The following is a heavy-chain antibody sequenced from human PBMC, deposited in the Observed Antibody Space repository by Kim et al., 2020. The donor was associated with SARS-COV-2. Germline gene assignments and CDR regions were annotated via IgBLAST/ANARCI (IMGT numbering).Heavy chain of an antibody. J-gene: IGHJ4*02. CDR3: ARVASGSTAWYYFDY. D-gene: IGHD6-19*01. V-gene: IGHV3-7*04. Sequence: DPEKRRFPHSRDNAKNSLYLQMNSLRAEDTAVYYCARVASGSTAWYYFDYWGQGTLVTVSS.